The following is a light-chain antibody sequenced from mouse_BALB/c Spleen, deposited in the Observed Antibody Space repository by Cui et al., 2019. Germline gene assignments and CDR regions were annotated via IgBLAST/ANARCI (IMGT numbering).Light chain of an antibody. CDR3: QQYSSYLT. CDR2: WAS. CDR1: QDVGTA. V-gene: IGKV6-23*01. J-gene: IGKJ5*01. Sequence: DIVMTQSHKFMSTLVGDRVSITCKATQDVGTAVAWYQQKPGQSPKLLIYWASTRHAGVPDRFTGSGSGTDFTLTISKVQSEDLADYFCQQYSSYLTFGAGTKLELK.